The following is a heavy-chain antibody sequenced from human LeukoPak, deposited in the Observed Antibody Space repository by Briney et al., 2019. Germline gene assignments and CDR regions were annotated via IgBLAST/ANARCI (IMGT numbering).Heavy chain of an antibody. CDR2: IRYDGSNK. Sequence: GGSLRLSCAASGFTFSSYGMHWVRQAPGKGLEWVAFIRYDGSNKYYADSVKGRFTISRDNSKNTLYLQMNSLRAEDTAVYYCANTGFVNYGGNPPLGYWGQGTLVTVSS. J-gene: IGHJ4*02. CDR1: GFTFSSYG. CDR3: ANTGFVNYGGNPPLGY. D-gene: IGHD4-23*01. V-gene: IGHV3-30*02.